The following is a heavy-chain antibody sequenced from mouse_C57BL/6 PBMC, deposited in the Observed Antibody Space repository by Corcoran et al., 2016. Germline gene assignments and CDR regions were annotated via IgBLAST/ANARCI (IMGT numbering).Heavy chain of an antibody. CDR2: INPNNGGT. CDR1: GYTFTDYY. CDR3: ARALAYYYGSSYDY. J-gene: IGHJ2*01. V-gene: IGHV1-26*01. Sequence: EVQLQQSGPVLVKPGASVKISCKASGYTFTDYYMNWVKQSHGKSLEWIGDINPNNGGTSYNQKFKGKATLTVDKSSSTAYMELRSLTSEDSAVYYCARALAYYYGSSYDYWGQGTTLTVSS. D-gene: IGHD1-1*01.